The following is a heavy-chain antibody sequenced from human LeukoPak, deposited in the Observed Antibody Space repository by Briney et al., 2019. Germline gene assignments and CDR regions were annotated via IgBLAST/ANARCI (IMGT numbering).Heavy chain of an antibody. J-gene: IGHJ4*02. Sequence: ASVKVSCKASGYTFTSYGISWVRQAPGQGLEWMGRISGLNGNTHYAQNLQGRVTMTTDTSTTTAYMELRSLRSDDTAIYYCARGLGYCSSTTCYGELPGDYWSQGTLVTVSS. V-gene: IGHV1-18*01. CDR1: GYTFTSYG. D-gene: IGHD2-2*01. CDR3: ARGLGYCSSTTCYGELPGDY. CDR2: ISGLNGNT.